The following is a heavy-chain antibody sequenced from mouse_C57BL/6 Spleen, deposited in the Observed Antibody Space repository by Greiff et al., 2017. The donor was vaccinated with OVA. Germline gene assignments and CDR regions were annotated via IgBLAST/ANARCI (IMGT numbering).Heavy chain of an antibody. D-gene: IGHD1-1*01. V-gene: IGHV1-15*01. CDR1: GYTFTDYE. J-gene: IGHJ2*01. CDR3: TRWDTTVVATRIDY. CDR2: IDPETGGT. Sequence: QVQLQQSGAELVRPGASVTLSCKASGYTFTDYEMHWVKQTPVHGLEWIGAIDPETGGTAYNQKFKGTAILTADKSSSTAYMELRSLTSEDSAVYYCTRWDTTVVATRIDYWGQGTTLTVSS.